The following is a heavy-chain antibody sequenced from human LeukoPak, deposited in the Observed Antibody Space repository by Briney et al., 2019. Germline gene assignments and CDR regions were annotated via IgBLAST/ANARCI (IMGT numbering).Heavy chain of an antibody. J-gene: IGHJ4*02. D-gene: IGHD4-17*01. V-gene: IGHV4-59*01. Sequence: SETLSLTCTVSGGSISSYYWSWIRQPPGKGLEWIGYIYYSGSTNYNPSLKSRVTISVDTSKNQFSPKLSSVTAADTAVYYCARVGDYGDHYFDYWGQGTLVTVSS. CDR3: ARVGDYGDHYFDY. CDR1: GGSISSYY. CDR2: IYYSGST.